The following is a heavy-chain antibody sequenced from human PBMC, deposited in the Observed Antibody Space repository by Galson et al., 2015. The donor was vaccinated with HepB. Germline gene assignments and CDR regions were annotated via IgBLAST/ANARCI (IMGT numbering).Heavy chain of an antibody. Sequence: SLRLSCAASGFTFDNYWMTWVRQAPGRGLEWVANVKQDGRETHYAESVKGRITVSRDNARNSLYLQIDNLGAEDTAVYYCARDYYSSGSHDYWGQGTLVTVSS. J-gene: IGHJ4*02. CDR1: GFTFDNYW. CDR2: VKQDGRET. CDR3: ARDYYSSGSHDY. V-gene: IGHV3-7*03. D-gene: IGHD3-10*01.